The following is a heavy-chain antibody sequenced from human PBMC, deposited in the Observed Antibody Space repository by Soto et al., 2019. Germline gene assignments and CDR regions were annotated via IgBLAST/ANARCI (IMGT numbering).Heavy chain of an antibody. CDR2: ISAYNGNT. Sequence: QVQLVQSGAEVKKPGASVKVSCKASGYTFTSYGISWVRQAPGQGLEWMGWISAYNGNTNYAQKLQGRVTMTTDTSTSTAYMEMRSLRSDDTAVYYCASLPYDYVLGSYRDYLGQGTLVTVSS. CDR1: GYTFTSYG. D-gene: IGHD3-16*02. V-gene: IGHV1-18*01. J-gene: IGHJ4*02. CDR3: ASLPYDYVLGSYRDY.